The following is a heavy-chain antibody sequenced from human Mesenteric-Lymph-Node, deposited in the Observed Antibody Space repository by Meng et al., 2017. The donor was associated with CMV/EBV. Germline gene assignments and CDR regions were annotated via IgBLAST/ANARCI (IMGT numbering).Heavy chain of an antibody. Sequence: GSLRLSCTVSGGYVSSYDYYWSWIRQPLGKGLEWIAYIYYSGNTNYNPSLKSRVTISLDASKNQFSLKLTSVTAADTAVYYCARATRGYCSSTSCLGWGQGTLVTVSS. CDR3: ARATRGYCSSTSCLG. V-gene: IGHV4-61*08. CDR2: IYYSGNT. CDR1: GGYVSSYDYY. D-gene: IGHD2-2*01. J-gene: IGHJ4*02.